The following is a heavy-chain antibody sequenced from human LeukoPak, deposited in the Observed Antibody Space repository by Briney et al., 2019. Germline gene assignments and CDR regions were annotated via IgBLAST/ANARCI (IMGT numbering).Heavy chain of an antibody. D-gene: IGHD2-2*01. CDR2: MNPNSGNT. V-gene: IGHV1-8*01. CDR1: GYTFTSYD. CDR3: ARGTIVVPALHY. J-gene: IGHJ4*02. Sequence: ASVKVSCKASGYTFTSYDINWVRQATGQELEWMGWMNPNSGNTGYAQKFQGRVTMTRNTSISTAYMELSSLRSEDTAVYYCARGTIVVPALHYWGQGTLVTVSS.